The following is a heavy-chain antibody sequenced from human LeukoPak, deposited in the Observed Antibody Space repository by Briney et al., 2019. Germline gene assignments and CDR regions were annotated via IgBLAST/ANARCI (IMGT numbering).Heavy chain of an antibody. D-gene: IGHD3-10*01. CDR3: ARDFAYGSGSYSVHAFDI. CDR1: GGSISSDY. CDR2: IYYSGST. V-gene: IGHV4-59*01. J-gene: IGHJ3*02. Sequence: PSETLSLTCNVSGGSISSDYWTWIRQPPGKGLEWIGNIYYSGSTNYNPSLKSRVTISVDTSKNQFSLKLSSVTAADTAVYYCARDFAYGSGSYSVHAFDIWGQGTMVTVSS.